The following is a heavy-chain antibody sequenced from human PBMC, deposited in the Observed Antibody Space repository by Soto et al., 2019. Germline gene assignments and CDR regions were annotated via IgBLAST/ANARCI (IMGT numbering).Heavy chain of an antibody. CDR1: GGSISSSSYD. J-gene: IGHJ2*01. Sequence: QLQLQESGPGLVKPSETLSLTCTVSGGSISSSSYDWGWIRQPPGKGLEWIGTIYYSGSTYNNPSLKSRVTISVDTSKNQFSLKLRSVTAADTAVYYCARRDPYWYFDRWGRGTLVTVSS. CDR2: IYYSGST. CDR3: ARRDPYWYFDR. V-gene: IGHV4-39*01.